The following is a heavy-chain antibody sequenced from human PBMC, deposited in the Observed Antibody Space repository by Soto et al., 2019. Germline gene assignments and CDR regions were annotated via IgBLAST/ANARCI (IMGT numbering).Heavy chain of an antibody. J-gene: IGHJ5*02. Sequence: QVQLVESGGGVVQPGGSLTLSCTASGFFLSDYGMHWVRQAPGKGLEWVAATSYDGSSEYYADSVKDRFTTSRDNAKNTLYLHMKRLRVEDRAVYFCARGGGLTQLQSGSDRWGQGTLVTVCS. V-gene: IGHV3-30*03. CDR1: GFFLSDYG. D-gene: IGHD3-16*01. CDR2: TSYDGSSE. CDR3: ARGGGLTQLQSGSDR.